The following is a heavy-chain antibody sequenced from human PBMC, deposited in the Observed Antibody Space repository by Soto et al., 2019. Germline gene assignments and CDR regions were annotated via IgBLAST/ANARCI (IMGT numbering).Heavy chain of an antibody. D-gene: IGHD6-13*01. CDR2: MYYSGTT. CDR3: AREGRTSSTPGLDV. CDR1: GDSVSSRTYY. V-gene: IGHV4-39*02. Sequence: QVQLQESGPGLVKPSETLSLTCTVSGDSVSSRTYYWGWIRQPPGKGLEWIGSMYYSGTTYYNPSLKSRVTLSGDTSKYEVSPNSTAVTASGPAVYYSAREGRTSSTPGLDVWGQGTTVTVSS. J-gene: IGHJ6*02.